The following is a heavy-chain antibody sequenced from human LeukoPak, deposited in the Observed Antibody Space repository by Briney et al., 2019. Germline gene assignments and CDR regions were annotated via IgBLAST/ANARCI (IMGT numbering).Heavy chain of an antibody. CDR3: ARDLVRGIKDGDY. CDR1: GGTFSTYS. J-gene: IGHJ4*02. CDR2: IIPIFGQA. V-gene: IGHV1-69*13. D-gene: IGHD3-10*01. Sequence: GASVKVSCKASGGTFSTYSFCWVRQAPGQGLDWMGGIIPIFGQANYAPKFQGRVTMTADETTSTAYMELISLRSDDTAVYYCARDLVRGIKDGDYWGQGTLVTVSS.